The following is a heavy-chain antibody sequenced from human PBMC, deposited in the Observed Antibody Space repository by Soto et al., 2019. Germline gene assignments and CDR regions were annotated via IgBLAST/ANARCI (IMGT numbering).Heavy chain of an antibody. D-gene: IGHD3-3*01. J-gene: IGHJ6*02. CDR2: INPNSGGT. CDR1: GYTFTGCY. V-gene: IGHV1-2*02. Sequence: ASVKVSCKASGYTFTGCYMHWVRQAPGQGLEWMGWINPNSGGTNYAQKFQGRVTMTRDTSISTAYMELSRLRSDDTAVYYCARDLSTIFGVVNGMDVWGQGTTVTVSS. CDR3: ARDLSTIFGVVNGMDV.